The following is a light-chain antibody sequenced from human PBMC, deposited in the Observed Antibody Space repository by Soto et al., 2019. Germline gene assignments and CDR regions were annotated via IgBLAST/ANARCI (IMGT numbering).Light chain of an antibody. CDR2: GAS. V-gene: IGKV3-20*01. J-gene: IGKJ4*01. CDR1: QSVSSSY. Sequence: EIVLTQSPGTLSLSPGERATLSCRASQSVSSSYLAWYQQKPGQAPRLLIYGASSRATGIPDRLSGSGSGTDFTLTISRLEPEDFAVYYCQQYGSSLFTFGGGTKVDIK. CDR3: QQYGSSLFT.